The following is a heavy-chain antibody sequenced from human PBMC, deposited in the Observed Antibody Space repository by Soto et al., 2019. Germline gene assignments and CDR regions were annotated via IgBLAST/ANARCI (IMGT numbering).Heavy chain of an antibody. CDR3: ARGGGYCSGGSCFTHPTPDY. Sequence: ASVKVSCKASGYTFTIYAMHWVRQAPGQRLEWMGWINAGNGNTKYSQKFQGRVTITRDTSASTAYMELSSLRSEDTAVYYCARGGGYCSGGSCFTHPTPDYWGQGTLVTVSS. V-gene: IGHV1-3*01. D-gene: IGHD2-15*01. CDR2: INAGNGNT. J-gene: IGHJ4*02. CDR1: GYTFTIYA.